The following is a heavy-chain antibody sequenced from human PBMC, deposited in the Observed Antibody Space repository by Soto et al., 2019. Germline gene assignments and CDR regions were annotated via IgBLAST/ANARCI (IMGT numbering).Heavy chain of an antibody. D-gene: IGHD7-27*01. CDR2: INKDGSQR. CDR1: GFTLSNYW. CDR3: VRELGLAY. J-gene: IGHJ4*02. Sequence: GGSLRPSCAASGFTLSNYWMTWVRQAPGKGLEWVANINKDGSQRNYVDSVKGRFTIARDNGQNSLSLQINSLRVEDTAVYYCVRELGLAYWGQGALVTVSS. V-gene: IGHV3-7*03.